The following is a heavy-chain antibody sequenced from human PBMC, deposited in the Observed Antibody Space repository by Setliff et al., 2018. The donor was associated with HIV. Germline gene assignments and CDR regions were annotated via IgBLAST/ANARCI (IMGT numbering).Heavy chain of an antibody. CDR2: IYNSGST. CDR1: GGSISSYY. D-gene: IGHD3-3*01. J-gene: IGHJ4*02. CDR3: ARGVNLDY. V-gene: IGHV4-59*01. Sequence: SETLSLTCTVSGGSISSYYWSWIRQPPGKGLEWIGYIYNSGSTNYNPSLTSRVTISVDTSRNQFSLKLTSVTAADTAIYYCARGVNLDYWGQGTQVTVSS.